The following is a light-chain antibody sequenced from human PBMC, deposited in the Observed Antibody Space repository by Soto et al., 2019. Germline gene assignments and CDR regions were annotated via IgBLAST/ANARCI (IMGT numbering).Light chain of an antibody. CDR2: ETS. V-gene: IGKV3-15*01. CDR3: QQDNNWPPFT. Sequence: DMVITQSPGTLSVTQGERATLSCRASQNIRSNLAWYQQKPGQAPRLLIYETSTRAPGIPARFSGSGSGTEFTLTISSLQSEDFAVYHCQQDNNWPPFTFCPGSKVDT. CDR1: QNIRSN. J-gene: IGKJ3*01.